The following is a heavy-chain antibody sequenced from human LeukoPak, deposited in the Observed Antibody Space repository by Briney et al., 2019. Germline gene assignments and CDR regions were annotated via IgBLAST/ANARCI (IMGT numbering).Heavy chain of an antibody. CDR3: ARDWGYGGKRRGGAFDI. D-gene: IGHD4-23*01. J-gene: IGHJ3*02. V-gene: IGHV4-34*01. CDR2: INHSGST. Sequence: GSLRLSCAASGFTFSSYSMNWVRQAPGKGLEWIGEINHSGSTNYNPSLKSRVTISVDTSKNQVSLKLSSVTAADTAVYYCARDWGYGGKRRGGAFDIWGQGTMVTVSS. CDR1: GFTFSSYS.